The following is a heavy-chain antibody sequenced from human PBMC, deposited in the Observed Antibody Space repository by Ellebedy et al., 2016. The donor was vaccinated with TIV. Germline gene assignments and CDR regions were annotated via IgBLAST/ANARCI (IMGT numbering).Heavy chain of an antibody. Sequence: PGGSLRLSCAASGFTFSTYTMNWVRQAPGKGLEWISYINSTANTIYYADSVKGRFTISRDNAKNSLYLQMNSLRAEDTAVYYCARDTLLPATTGLDHWGPGTLVTVSS. CDR2: INSTANTI. D-gene: IGHD3-10*01. CDR3: ARDTLLPATTGLDH. J-gene: IGHJ5*02. V-gene: IGHV3-48*04. CDR1: GFTFSTYT.